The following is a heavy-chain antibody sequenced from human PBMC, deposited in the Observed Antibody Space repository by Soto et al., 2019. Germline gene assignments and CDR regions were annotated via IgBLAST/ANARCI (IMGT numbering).Heavy chain of an antibody. J-gene: IGHJ3*02. CDR2: INAANGNT. Sequence: ASVKVSCKASGYTFTTYATHWVRQAPGQRLEWMGWINAANGNTEYSQKFQGRVTISADKSTSTAYMELRSLRSEDTAMYYCASPGYMRGWYSGIWGQGTMVTVSS. D-gene: IGHD6-19*01. V-gene: IGHV1-3*01. CDR1: GYTFTTYA. CDR3: ASPGYMRGWYSGI.